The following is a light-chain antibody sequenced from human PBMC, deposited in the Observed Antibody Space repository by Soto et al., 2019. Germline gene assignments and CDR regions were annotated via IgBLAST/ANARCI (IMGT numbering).Light chain of an antibody. CDR3: VSFTTKSSYV. V-gene: IGLV2-14*03. Sequence: QSVLTQPASVSGSPGQSITISCTGTNSDVGAYIYVSWYQQHPGKAPKLMVYDINNRPSGVSNRFSGSKSANTASLTISGLQADAEADYYCVSFTTKSSYVFGTGTKVTVL. J-gene: IGLJ1*01. CDR2: DIN. CDR1: NSDVGAYIY.